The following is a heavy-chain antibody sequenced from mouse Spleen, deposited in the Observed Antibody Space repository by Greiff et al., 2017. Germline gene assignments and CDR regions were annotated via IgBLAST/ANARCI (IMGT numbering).Heavy chain of an antibody. J-gene: IGHJ4*01. Sequence: QVQLQQSGPGLVAPSQSLFITCTVSGFSLTSYEINWVRQPPGKGLEWLGVIWTGGSTNYNSALISRLSISKDNSKSLFFLKMNSLQTDDTAIYYCVRSNYDYAMDYWGQGTSVTVSS. V-gene: IGHV2S3*01. D-gene: IGHD2-5*01. CDR2: IWTGGST. CDR1: GFSLTSYE. CDR3: VRSNYDYAMDY.